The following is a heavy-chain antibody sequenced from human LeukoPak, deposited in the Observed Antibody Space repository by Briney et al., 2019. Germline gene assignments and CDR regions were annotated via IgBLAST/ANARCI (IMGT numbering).Heavy chain of an antibody. CDR1: GFTFSSYW. V-gene: IGHV3-74*01. D-gene: IGHD2-2*01. CDR3: AREDIVEVPAIPFDY. J-gene: IGHJ4*02. CDR2: INSDGSSI. Sequence: ETGGSLRLSCAASGFTFSSYWMHWVRQAPGKGLMWVSCINSDGSSIIYADSVKGRFTIFRDNAKNTLYLQMNSLRAEDTAVYYCAREDIVEVPAIPFDYWGQGTLVTVSS.